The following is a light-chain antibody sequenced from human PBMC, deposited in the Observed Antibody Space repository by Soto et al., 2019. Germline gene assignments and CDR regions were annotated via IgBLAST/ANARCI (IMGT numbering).Light chain of an antibody. Sequence: QSVLTQPASVSGSPGQSITISCTGTSSDVGGYNYVSWYQQHPGKAPKLMIYEDSNRPSGVSNRFSGSKSGNTASLTISGLQAEDEADYYCSSYTSSSTLGVFGGGTQLTVL. CDR2: EDS. J-gene: IGLJ3*02. CDR3: SSYTSSSTLGV. CDR1: SSDVGGYNY. V-gene: IGLV2-14*01.